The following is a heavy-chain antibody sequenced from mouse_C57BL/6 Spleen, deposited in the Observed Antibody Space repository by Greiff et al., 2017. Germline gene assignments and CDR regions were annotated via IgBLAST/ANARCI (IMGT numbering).Heavy chain of an antibody. CDR3: AREREYYGYALYAMDN. J-gene: IGHJ4*01. Sequence: EVQVVESGPELVKPGASVKMSCKASGYTFTDYNMHWVKQSHGKSLEWIGYINPNNGGTSYNQKFKGKATLTVDTSSSTAYMELRSLTSEDSAVYYWAREREYYGYALYAMDNWGQGTSVTVSS. CDR2: INPNNGGT. V-gene: IGHV1-22*01. D-gene: IGHD2-2*01. CDR1: GYTFTDYN.